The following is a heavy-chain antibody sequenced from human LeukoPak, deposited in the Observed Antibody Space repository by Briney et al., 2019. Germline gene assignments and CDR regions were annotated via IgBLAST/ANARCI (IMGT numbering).Heavy chain of an antibody. CDR3: ARYYYGSGSYRLEAFDI. D-gene: IGHD3-10*01. CDR1: GFTFSSYA. J-gene: IGHJ3*02. V-gene: IGHV3-23*01. Sequence: GGSLRLSCAASGFTFSSYAMSWVRQAPGKGLEWVSTVGGGGGSTLTADSVKGRFTISRDNSKNTLYLQMNSLRAEDTAVYYCARYYYGSGSYRLEAFDIWGQGTMVTVSS. CDR2: VGGGGGST.